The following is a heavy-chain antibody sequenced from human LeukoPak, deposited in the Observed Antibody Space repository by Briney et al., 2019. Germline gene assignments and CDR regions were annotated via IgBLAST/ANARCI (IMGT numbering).Heavy chain of an antibody. CDR2: IFDTENT. D-gene: IGHD6-19*01. CDR1: GGSISSYY. V-gene: IGHV4-59*01. CDR3: TRGARGAVAGQFDS. Sequence: SETLSLTCTVSGGSISSYYWSWVRQPPGKGLEWIGYIFDTENTNYNPSLESRVTISVDTSKNQFSLKLNSVTAADTAVYYCTRGARGAVAGQFDSWGQGTLVTVSS. J-gene: IGHJ4*02.